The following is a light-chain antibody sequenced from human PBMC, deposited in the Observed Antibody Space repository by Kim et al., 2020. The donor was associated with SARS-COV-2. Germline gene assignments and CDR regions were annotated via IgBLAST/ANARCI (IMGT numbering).Light chain of an antibody. CDR2: DTS. V-gene: IGKV3-11*01. Sequence: LSPGEGATLSCRASQSIGGQLGWYQQKPGQAPRLLIFDTSNRAAGIPARFSGSGSETDFTLTISSLEPEDFAVYFCQQRSNWPLTFGGGTKLEI. CDR3: QQRSNWPLT. J-gene: IGKJ4*01. CDR1: QSIGGQ.